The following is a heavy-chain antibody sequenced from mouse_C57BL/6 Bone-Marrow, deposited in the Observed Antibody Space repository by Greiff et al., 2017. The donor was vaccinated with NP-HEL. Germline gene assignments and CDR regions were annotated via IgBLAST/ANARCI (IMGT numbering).Heavy chain of an antibody. CDR2: ISDGGSYT. J-gene: IGHJ4*01. V-gene: IGHV5-4*03. CDR1: GFTFSSYA. CDR3: ARWVITTRYLISYAMDY. D-gene: IGHD2-4*01. Sequence: EVKLMESGGGLVKPGGSLKLSCAASGFTFSSYAMSWVRQTPEKRLEWVATISDGGSYTYYPDNVKGRFTISRDNAKNNLYLQMSHLKSEDTAMYYCARWVITTRYLISYAMDYWGQGASVTVSS.